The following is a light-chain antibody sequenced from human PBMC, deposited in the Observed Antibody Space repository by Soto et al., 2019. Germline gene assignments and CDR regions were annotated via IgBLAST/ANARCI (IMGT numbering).Light chain of an antibody. J-gene: IGLJ1*01. CDR2: EVS. V-gene: IGLV2-8*01. Sequence: QSALTQPPSASGSPGQSVTISCTGTSSDVGGSNFVSWYQQHPGKAPKLMIYEVSKRPSGVADRFSGSKSGNTASLTVSGVQAEEEADYHCSSQAGSSNPYVFGTGTKVTVL. CDR1: SSDVGGSNF. CDR3: SSQAGSSNPYV.